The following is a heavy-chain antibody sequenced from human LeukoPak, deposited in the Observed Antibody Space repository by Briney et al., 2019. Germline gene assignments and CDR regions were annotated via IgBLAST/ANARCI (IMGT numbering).Heavy chain of an antibody. CDR1: GFTASSNY. V-gene: IGHV3-53*01. D-gene: IGHD6-13*01. J-gene: IGHJ4*02. Sequence: PGGSLRLSCAASGFTASSNYMSWVHQAPGKGLECVSVIHSGGSTYYADSVKGRFTISRDSAKNTLCLQMNSLRAEDTAVYYCARVRGSWYVDYWGQGTLVTVSS. CDR3: ARVRGSWYVDY. CDR2: IHSGGST.